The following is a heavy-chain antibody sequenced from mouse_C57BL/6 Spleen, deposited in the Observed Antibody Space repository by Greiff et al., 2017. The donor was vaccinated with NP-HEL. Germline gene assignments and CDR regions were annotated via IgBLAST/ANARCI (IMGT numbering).Heavy chain of an antibody. CDR2: IWTGGGT. CDR3: ARTLHHYYGSSSYWYFDV. V-gene: IGHV2-9-1*01. Sequence: QVQLKESGPGLVAPSQSLSITCTVSGFSLTSYAISWVRQPPGKGLEWLGVIWTGGGTNYNSALKSRLSISKDNSKSQVFLKMNSLQTDDTARYYCARTLHHYYGSSSYWYFDVWGTGTTVTVSS. D-gene: IGHD1-1*01. J-gene: IGHJ1*03. CDR1: GFSLTSYA.